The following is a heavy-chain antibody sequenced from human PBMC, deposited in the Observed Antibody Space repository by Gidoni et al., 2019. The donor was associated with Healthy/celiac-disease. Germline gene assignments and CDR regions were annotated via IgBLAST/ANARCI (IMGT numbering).Heavy chain of an antibody. D-gene: IGHD1-26*01. CDR2: ISGSGGST. CDR3: AKFWWELRDNWFDP. Sequence: VQPGGSLRLSCAASGFTFSSYAMSWVRQAPGKGLEWVSAISGSGGSTYYADSVKGRFTISRDNSKNTLYLQMMSYEKAEDTAVYYCAKFWWELRDNWFDPWGQGTLVTVSS. V-gene: IGHV3-23*01. CDR1: GFTFSSYA. J-gene: IGHJ5*02.